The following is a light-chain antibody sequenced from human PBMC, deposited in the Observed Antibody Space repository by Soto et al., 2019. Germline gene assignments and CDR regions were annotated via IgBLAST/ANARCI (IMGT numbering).Light chain of an antibody. J-gene: IGKJ1*01. Sequence: DIQMSLSPSALSASVGDRVTITCQASQDISNYLNWYQQKPGKAPDLLIYDASKLETGVPSRFSGSGSGTDFTLTISSLQPEDGATYCCQKYNSVPWTFGQGTKVDIK. CDR2: DAS. V-gene: IGKV1-33*01. CDR3: QKYNSVPWT. CDR1: QDISNY.